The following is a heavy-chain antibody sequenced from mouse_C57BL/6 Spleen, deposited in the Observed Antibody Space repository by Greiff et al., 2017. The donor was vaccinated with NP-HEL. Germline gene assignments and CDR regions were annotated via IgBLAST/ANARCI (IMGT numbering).Heavy chain of an antibody. V-gene: IGHV3-6*01. CDR1: GYSITSGYY. CDR3: AVYDGYYAWFAY. D-gene: IGHD2-3*01. Sequence: EVKLLESGPGLVKPSQSLSLTCSVTGYSITSGYYWNWIRQFPGNKLEWMGYISYDGSNNYNPSLKNRISITRDTSKNQFFLKLNSVTTEDTATYYCAVYDGYYAWFAYWGQGTLVTVSA. J-gene: IGHJ3*01. CDR2: ISYDGSN.